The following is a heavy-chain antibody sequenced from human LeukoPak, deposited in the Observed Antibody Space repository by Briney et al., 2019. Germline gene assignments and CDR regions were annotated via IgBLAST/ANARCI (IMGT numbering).Heavy chain of an antibody. J-gene: IGHJ4*02. V-gene: IGHV3-21*01. CDR1: GFTFSSYS. D-gene: IGHD3-3*01. CDR3: ARESRRFLEWFDY. Sequence: TGGSLRLSCAASGFTFSSYSMNWVRQAPGKGLEWVSSISSSSSYIYYADSVKGRFTISRDNAKNSLYLQMNSLRAEDTAVYYCARESRRFLEWFDYWGQGTLVTVSS. CDR2: ISSSSSYI.